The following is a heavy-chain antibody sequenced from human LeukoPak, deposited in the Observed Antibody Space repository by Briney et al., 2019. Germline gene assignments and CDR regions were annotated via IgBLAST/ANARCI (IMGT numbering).Heavy chain of an antibody. V-gene: IGHV3-23*01. CDR1: GFTFSNYA. CDR2: IRGSGGST. CDR3: AKLVGSSGWYGDFDC. D-gene: IGHD6-19*01. Sequence: PGGSLRLSCAASGFTFSNYAMNWVRQTPGKGLEWVSAIRGSGGSTYYADSVKGRFTISRDNSKNTLYLQMNSLRAEDTAIYYCAKLVGSSGWYGDFDCWGQGTLVTVSS. J-gene: IGHJ4*02.